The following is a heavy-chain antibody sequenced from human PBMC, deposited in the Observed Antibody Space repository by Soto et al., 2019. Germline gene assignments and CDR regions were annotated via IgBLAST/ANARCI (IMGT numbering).Heavy chain of an antibody. V-gene: IGHV1-69*06. Sequence: QVQLVQSGAEVKTPGSSLKVSCTVSGSRFSNYVISWVRQAPGHGLEWLGRIIPIFNTTQYAQKFQGRVTITADKSTNTASLELSSLRSYDTDVYYCAREGRGKKAGYNGLVSLGYWGQGTLVTVSS. CDR2: IIPIFNTT. CDR3: AREGRGKKAGYNGLVSLGY. CDR1: GSRFSNYV. D-gene: IGHD2-2*02. J-gene: IGHJ4*02.